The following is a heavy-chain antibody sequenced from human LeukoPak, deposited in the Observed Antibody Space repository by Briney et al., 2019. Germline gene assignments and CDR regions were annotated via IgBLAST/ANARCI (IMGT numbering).Heavy chain of an antibody. V-gene: IGHV1-18*01. Sequence: ASVKVSCKASGYTFTSYGVSWVRQAPGQGLEWMGWISAYNGNTNYAQKLQDRVTMTTDTSTSTAYMELRSLRSEDTAVYYCARGYCSRTICYYYYGMDVWGQGTTVTVSS. CDR1: GYTFTSYG. CDR3: ARGYCSRTICYYYYGMDV. D-gene: IGHD2-2*01. J-gene: IGHJ6*02. CDR2: ISAYNGNT.